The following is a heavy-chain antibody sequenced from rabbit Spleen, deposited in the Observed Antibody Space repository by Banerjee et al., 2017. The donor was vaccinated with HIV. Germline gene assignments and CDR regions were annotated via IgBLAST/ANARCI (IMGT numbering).Heavy chain of an antibody. CDR1: GLSLSSRYY. CDR2: INTATGKA. V-gene: IGHV1S40*01. CDR3: ARDGAGGSYFAL. D-gene: IGHD8-1*01. Sequence: QSLEESGGDLVKPGASLTLTCTASGLSLSSRYYMCWVRQAPGKGLEWIACINTATGKAVYASWAKGRFTISKTSSTTVTLQMTSLTAADTATYFCARDGAGGSYFALWGQGTLVTVS. J-gene: IGHJ4*01.